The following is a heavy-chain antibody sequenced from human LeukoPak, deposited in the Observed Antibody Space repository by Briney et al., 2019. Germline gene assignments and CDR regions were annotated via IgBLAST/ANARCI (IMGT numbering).Heavy chain of an antibody. CDR3: TTLGYHLDS. CDR2: FAGSDTTI. J-gene: IGHJ4*02. Sequence: GGSLRLSCAASGFAFSAYEMNWVRQAPGKGLEWVAYFAGSDTTIYYADSVRGRFTISRDNAKNSLYLQMNSLRAEDTALYYCTTLGYHLDSWGQGTLVTVSS. V-gene: IGHV3-48*03. CDR1: GFAFSAYE. D-gene: IGHD3-22*01.